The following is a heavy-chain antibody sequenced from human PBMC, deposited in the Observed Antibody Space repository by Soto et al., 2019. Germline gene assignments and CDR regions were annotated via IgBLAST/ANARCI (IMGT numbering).Heavy chain of an antibody. CDR1: GYTFTSYG. Sequence: GASVKVSCKASGYTFTSYGISWVRQAPGQGLEWMGWISAYNGNTNYAQKLQGRVTMTTDTSTSTAYMELRSLRSDDTAVYYCARMGLLWFGEPGSYYYGMDVWRQGTTATVSS. J-gene: IGHJ6*02. V-gene: IGHV1-18*01. CDR3: ARMGLLWFGEPGSYYYGMDV. CDR2: ISAYNGNT. D-gene: IGHD3-10*01.